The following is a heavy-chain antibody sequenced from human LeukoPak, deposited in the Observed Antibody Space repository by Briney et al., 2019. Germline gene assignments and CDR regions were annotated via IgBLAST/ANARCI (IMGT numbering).Heavy chain of an antibody. CDR2: INTNTGNP. J-gene: IGHJ4*02. CDR1: GYTFTSYD. D-gene: IGHD1-26*01. V-gene: IGHV7-4-1*02. CDR3: ARDSISGSYVHFDD. Sequence: GASVKVSCKASGYTFTSYDINWARQAPGQGLEWMGWINTNTGNPTYAQGFTGRFVFSLDTSVTTAYLQINSLKAEDTAVYYCARDSISGSYVHFDDWGQGTLVTVSS.